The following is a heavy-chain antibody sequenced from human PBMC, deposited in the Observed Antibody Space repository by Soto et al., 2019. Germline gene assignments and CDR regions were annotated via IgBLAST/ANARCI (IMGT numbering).Heavy chain of an antibody. Sequence: DVQLMQSGAEVRKAGESLKISCKTSGYSFTTYWIGWVRQMPGKGLECMGIIYPYDSDTRYSPSFQGQVTISADKSTSTVSLQWSSLKASDTAMYYCARLDYYDSSGYLGGGVYYFDYWGQGTLATVSS. CDR3: ARLDYYDSSGYLGGGVYYFDY. CDR1: GYSFTTYW. CDR2: IYPYDSDT. J-gene: IGHJ4*02. V-gene: IGHV5-51*03. D-gene: IGHD3-22*01.